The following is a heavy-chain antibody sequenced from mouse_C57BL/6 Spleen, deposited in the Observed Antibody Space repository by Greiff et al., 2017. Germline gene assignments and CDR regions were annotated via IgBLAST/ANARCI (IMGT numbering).Heavy chain of an antibody. J-gene: IGHJ4*01. CDR1: GYSFTDYN. CDR2: INPNFGTT. CDR3: SRSHPYYAMDY. V-gene: IGHV1-39*01. Sequence: EVQLQESGPELVKPGASVKISCKASGYSFTDYNMNWVKQSTGRGLEWIGIINPNFGTTSYNQKFKGKATLTVDQSSSTAYMQLNSLTSADSAVYYCSRSHPYYAMDYWGKGTSVTVSS.